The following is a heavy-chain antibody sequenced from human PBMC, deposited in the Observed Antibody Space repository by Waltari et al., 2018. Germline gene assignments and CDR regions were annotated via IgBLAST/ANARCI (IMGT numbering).Heavy chain of an antibody. J-gene: IGHJ4*02. CDR2: IKEDGSEG. D-gene: IGHD3-3*01. CDR1: GFTFSRSW. CDR3: ATVEWYRMDY. Sequence: EVQLVESGGGLVQPRGSLRIPCAAAGFTFSRSWLTWVRQAPGKGLEWVANIKEDGSEGYYVDSVKGRFTISRDNTKNALFLQMNSLRAEDTAAYYCATVEWYRMDYWGQGTLVTVSS. V-gene: IGHV3-7*01.